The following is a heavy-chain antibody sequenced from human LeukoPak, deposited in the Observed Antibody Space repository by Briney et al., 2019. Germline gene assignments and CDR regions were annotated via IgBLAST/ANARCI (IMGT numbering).Heavy chain of an antibody. D-gene: IGHD6-13*01. CDR2: IIPIFGTA. J-gene: IGHJ4*02. V-gene: IGHV1-69*13. CDR1: GGTFSSYA. Sequence: VASVKVSCKASGGTFSSYAISWVRQAPGQGLEWMGGIIPIFGTANYAQKFQGRVTITADESTSTAYMELSSLRSEDTAVYYCAKDGGSSSWDDSSTYFDYWGQGTLVTVSS. CDR3: AKDGGSSSWDDSSTYFDY.